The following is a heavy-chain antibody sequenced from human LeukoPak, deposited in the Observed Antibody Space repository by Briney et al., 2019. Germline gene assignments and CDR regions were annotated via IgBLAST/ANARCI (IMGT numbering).Heavy chain of an antibody. D-gene: IGHD4-11*01. CDR3: ATASQYDY. CDR2: ISGSGDKT. Sequence: GGSLRLSCAASGFAFRTYAMSWVRQAPGKGLEGVSAISGSGDKTFYAESVRGRFTISRDNAKNSLYLQMNSLRDEDTAVYYCATASQYDYWGQGTLVTVSS. V-gene: IGHV3-23*01. CDR1: GFAFRTYA. J-gene: IGHJ4*02.